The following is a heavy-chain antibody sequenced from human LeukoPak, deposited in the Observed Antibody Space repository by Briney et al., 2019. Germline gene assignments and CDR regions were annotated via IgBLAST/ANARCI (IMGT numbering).Heavy chain of an antibody. J-gene: IGHJ3*02. Sequence: ASVKVSCKASGYTFTSYGISWVRQAPGQGLEWMGWISAYNGNTNYAQKLQGRVTMTTDISTSTAYMELRSLRSDDTAVYYCAKAQLRYFDPPYAFDIWGQGTMVTVSS. CDR3: AKAQLRYFDPPYAFDI. V-gene: IGHV1-18*01. CDR1: GYTFTSYG. CDR2: ISAYNGNT. D-gene: IGHD3-9*01.